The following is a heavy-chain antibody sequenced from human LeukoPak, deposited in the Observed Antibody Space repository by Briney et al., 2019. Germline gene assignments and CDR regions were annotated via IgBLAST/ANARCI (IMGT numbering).Heavy chain of an antibody. Sequence: GGSLRLSCAASGFTFSDYYMSWIRQAPGKGLEWVSYISSSGGTIDYADSVKGRFTISRDNAKNSLYLQMNSLRAEDTAVYYCAGYSSGWFGAFDIWGQGTMVTVSS. D-gene: IGHD6-19*01. CDR3: AGYSSGWFGAFDI. V-gene: IGHV3-11*04. CDR1: GFTFSDYY. J-gene: IGHJ3*02. CDR2: ISSSGGTI.